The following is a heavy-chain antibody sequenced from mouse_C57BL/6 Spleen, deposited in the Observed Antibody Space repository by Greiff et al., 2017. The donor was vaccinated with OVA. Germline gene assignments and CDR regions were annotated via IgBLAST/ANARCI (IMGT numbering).Heavy chain of an antibody. J-gene: IGHJ3*01. D-gene: IGHD1-1*01. Sequence: QVQLQQPGAELVRPGSSVKLSCTASGYTFTSYWMHWVQQRPIQGLEWIGNIDPSDSETPSNQKFKDKATLTVDKSSSTAYMQLSSLTSEDSAVYYCARGDGSRPFAYWGQGTLVTVSA. V-gene: IGHV1-52*01. CDR3: ARGDGSRPFAY. CDR2: IDPSDSET. CDR1: GYTFTSYW.